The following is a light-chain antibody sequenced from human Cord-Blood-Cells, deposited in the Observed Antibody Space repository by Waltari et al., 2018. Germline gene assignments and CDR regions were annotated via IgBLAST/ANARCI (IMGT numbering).Light chain of an antibody. J-gene: IGKJ1*01. CDR1: QSISSY. CDR2: AAS. Sequence: DIQMTQSPSSLSASVGDRVTITCRASQSISSYLNWYQQKPGKAPKLLIYAASSLQRGVPSRFSGRGSGTDFTLTIGSLQPEDFATYYWQQSYSTPPTFGQGTKVEIK. CDR3: QQSYSTPPT. V-gene: IGKV1-39*01.